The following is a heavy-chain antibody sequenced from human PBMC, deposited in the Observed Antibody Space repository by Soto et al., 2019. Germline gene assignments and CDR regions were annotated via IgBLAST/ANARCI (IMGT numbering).Heavy chain of an antibody. Sequence: EVQLVESGGGLVKPGGSLRLSCAASGFTFNTYDMNWVRQAPGKGLEWVSSITTSSAYIYYADSPKGRITISRDNAKNSLCLKMNSLRAEDTAGYYCVRSGPARLLRYSGFDTCGQGTLVTVSS. J-gene: IGHJ5*02. CDR1: GFTFNTYD. D-gene: IGHD5-18*01. V-gene: IGHV3-21*01. CDR3: VRSGPARLLRYSGFDT. CDR2: ITTSSAYI.